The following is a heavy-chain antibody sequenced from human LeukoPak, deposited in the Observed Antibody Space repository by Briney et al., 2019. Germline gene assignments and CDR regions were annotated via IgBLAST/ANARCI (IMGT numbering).Heavy chain of an antibody. CDR2: ISSVSSTI. D-gene: IGHD2-2*02. J-gene: IGHJ4*02. Sequence: GGSLRLSCAASGFIFSSYSMNWVRQAPGKGLEWISFISSVSSTIFYADSVKGRFNISRDNVKNSLYLQMNGLRAEDTAVYYCASPQGTEYWRGYTDHNCWGQGTLVTVSS. CDR1: GFIFSSYS. CDR3: ASPQGTEYWRGYTDHNC. V-gene: IGHV3-48*01.